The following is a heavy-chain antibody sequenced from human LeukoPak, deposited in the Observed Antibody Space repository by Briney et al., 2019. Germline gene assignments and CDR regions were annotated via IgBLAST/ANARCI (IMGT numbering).Heavy chain of an antibody. Sequence: PGGSLRLSCAASVFTFSSYWMSWVRQAPGKGLEWVAKIKQDGSEKYYVDSVKGRFTISRDNAKNSLYLQMNSLRAEDTAVYYCARDSVITFAGVLLGVFHVYWGQGTLVTVSS. CDR3: ARDSVITFAGVLLGVFHVY. J-gene: IGHJ4*02. D-gene: IGHD3-16*01. V-gene: IGHV3-7*01. CDR1: VFTFSSYW. CDR2: IKQDGSEK.